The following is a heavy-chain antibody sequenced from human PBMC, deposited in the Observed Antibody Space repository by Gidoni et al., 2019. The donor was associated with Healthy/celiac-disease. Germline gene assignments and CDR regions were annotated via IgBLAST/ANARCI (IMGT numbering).Heavy chain of an antibody. CDR1: GYTFTSYY. CDR2: INPSGGST. Sequence: QVQLVQSGAEVKKPGASVKVSCKASGYTFTSYYMHWVRQAPEQGLEWMGIINPSGGSTSYAQKFQGRVTMTRDTSTSTVYMELSSLRSEDTAVYYCASTIFSSGGFDYWGQGTLVTVSS. J-gene: IGHJ4*02. D-gene: IGHD1-1*01. CDR3: ASTIFSSGGFDY. V-gene: IGHV1-46*01.